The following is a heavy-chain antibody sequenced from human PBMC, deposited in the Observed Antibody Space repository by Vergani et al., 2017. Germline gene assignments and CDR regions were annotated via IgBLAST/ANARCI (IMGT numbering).Heavy chain of an antibody. Sequence: QVQLQESGPGLVKPSETLPLTCDVSDSSIMTNPYWGWFRQSPGKGLEWIGCIHHSGDTHYNSSLKSRVSISIVSSSKFSLSRTSVTAADTAIYYCARHRGSGGFFHSSYFYGRDVWGHGTTVTVS. CDR3: ARHRGSGGFFHSSYFYGRDV. CDR2: IHHSGDT. CDR1: DSSIMTNPY. D-gene: IGHD3-10*01. V-gene: IGHV4-38-2*01. J-gene: IGHJ6*02.